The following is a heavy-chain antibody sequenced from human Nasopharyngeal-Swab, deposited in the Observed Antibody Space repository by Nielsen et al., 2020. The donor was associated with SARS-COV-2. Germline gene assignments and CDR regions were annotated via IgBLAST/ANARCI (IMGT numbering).Heavy chain of an antibody. V-gene: IGHV3-23*01. J-gene: IGHJ4*02. D-gene: IGHD4-17*01. CDR2: INGRGDNT. CDR3: AKDHSVYGDYIDF. Sequence: WIRQPPGKGLQWVSLINGRGDNTFYSDSVKGWFTISRDDSMNTLYLEMNSLRAEDTAIYYCAKDHSVYGDYIDFWGQGTLVTVSS.